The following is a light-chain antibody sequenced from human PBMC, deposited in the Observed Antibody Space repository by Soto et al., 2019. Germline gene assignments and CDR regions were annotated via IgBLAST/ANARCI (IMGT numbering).Light chain of an antibody. CDR2: GAS. Sequence: EIVMTQSPATLSVSPGERATLSCRASQSVNSNLAWYQQKPGQAPRLLIYGASTRVAGIPARFSGSGSGTEFTLTISRLDPEDFAVYYCHQSGISPLTFGPGTRVDVK. V-gene: IGKV3-15*01. J-gene: IGKJ3*01. CDR1: QSVNSN. CDR3: HQSGISPLT.